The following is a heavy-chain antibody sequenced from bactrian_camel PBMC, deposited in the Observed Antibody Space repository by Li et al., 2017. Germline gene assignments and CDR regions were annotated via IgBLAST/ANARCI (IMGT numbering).Heavy chain of an antibody. CDR1: GFTYTNYY. D-gene: IGHD4*01. V-gene: IGHV3S9*01. J-gene: IGHJ6*01. CDR3: AADRLFCGSRRLRDADFVY. Sequence: HVQLVESGGGLVQPGGSLTLSCAVSGFTYTNYYMGWFRQSPGKEREGVARIDNDSITDYADSVKGRFTISQDITKNTVYLQMNSLRPEDTAMYYCAADRLFCGSRRLRDADFVYWGQGTQVTVS. CDR2: IDNDSIT.